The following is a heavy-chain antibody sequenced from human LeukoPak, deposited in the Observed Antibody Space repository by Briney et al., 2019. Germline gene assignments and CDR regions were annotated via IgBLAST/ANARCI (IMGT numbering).Heavy chain of an antibody. CDR2: IWNDGSNK. CDR3: ARAVGPFDY. CDR1: GFTSSTYG. V-gene: IGHV3-33*01. Sequence: PGGSLRLSCVASGFTSSTYGMHWVRQPPGKGLEWVAVIWNDGSNKYYADSVKGRFTISRDNSKNTLYLQMNSLKTEDMAVYYCARAVGPFDYWGQGTLVTVSS. D-gene: IGHD2-15*01. J-gene: IGHJ4*02.